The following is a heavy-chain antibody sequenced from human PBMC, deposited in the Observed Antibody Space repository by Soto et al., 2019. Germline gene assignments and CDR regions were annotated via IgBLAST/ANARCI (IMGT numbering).Heavy chain of an antibody. J-gene: IGHJ4*02. D-gene: IGHD3-10*01. CDR2: IIPLFGTA. CDR1: GVTFSSET. V-gene: IGHV1-69*01. Sequence: QVQLVQSGADVKKPGSSVKVSCQASGVTFSSETLGWVRQAPGQGLEWVGGIIPLFGTASYAQKFQGRGTSTADESTSTVYMELSSLRSDDTAVYFCATELGENPASPFDAWGQGTLVTVSS. CDR3: ATELGENPASPFDA.